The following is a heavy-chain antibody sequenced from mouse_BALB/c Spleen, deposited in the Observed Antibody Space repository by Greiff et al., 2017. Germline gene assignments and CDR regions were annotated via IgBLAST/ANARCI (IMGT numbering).Heavy chain of an antibody. CDR1: GFTFSSYT. CDR3: ARDAEGFAY. Sequence: EVKLVESGGGLVQPGGSLKLSCAASGFTFSSYTMSWVRQTPEKRLEWVAYISNGGGSTYYPDTVKGRFTISRDNAKNTLYLQMSSLKSEDTAMYYCARDAEGFAYWGQGTLVTVSA. J-gene: IGHJ3*01. CDR2: ISNGGGST. V-gene: IGHV5-12-2*01.